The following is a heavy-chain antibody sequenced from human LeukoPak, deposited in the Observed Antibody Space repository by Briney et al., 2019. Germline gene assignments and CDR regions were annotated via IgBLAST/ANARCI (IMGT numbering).Heavy chain of an antibody. CDR1: GFTFSSYA. D-gene: IGHD5-24*01. CDR3: ARDGGEMATILGWFDS. J-gene: IGHJ5*01. Sequence: GGSLRLSCAASGFTFSSYAMSWVRQAPGKGLEWVSAISGSGGSTYYADSVKGRFTISRDNAKNSLYLQMNSLRAEDTAVYYCARDGGEMATILGWFDSWGQGTLVTVSS. CDR2: ISGSGGST. V-gene: IGHV3-23*01.